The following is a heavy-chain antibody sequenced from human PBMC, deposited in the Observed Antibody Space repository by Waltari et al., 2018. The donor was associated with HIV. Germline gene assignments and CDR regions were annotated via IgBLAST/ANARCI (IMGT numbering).Heavy chain of an antibody. V-gene: IGHV4-39*01. CDR2: VSYSGST. Sequence: QLQLQESGPGLVKPSETLSLTCPVSGGSISSHTYYWAWISQPPGKGLEWIGCVSYSGSTYYNPSLKSRVTISVDTSKNQFSLKLNSVTAADTAVYYCATYSDFWSGYSERHSYEYGINVWGQGTTVTVSS. CDR1: GGSISSHTYY. CDR3: ATYSDFWSGYSERHSYEYGINV. D-gene: IGHD3-3*01. J-gene: IGHJ6*02.